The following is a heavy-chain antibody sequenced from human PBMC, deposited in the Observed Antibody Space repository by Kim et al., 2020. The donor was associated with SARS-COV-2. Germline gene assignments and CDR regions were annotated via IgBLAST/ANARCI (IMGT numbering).Heavy chain of an antibody. Sequence: PKFQGRVTITRDTSASTAYMELSSLRSEDTAVYYCARDPVAGTERNGMDVWGQGTTVTVSS. J-gene: IGHJ6*02. D-gene: IGHD6-19*01. CDR3: ARDPVAGTERNGMDV. V-gene: IGHV1-3*01.